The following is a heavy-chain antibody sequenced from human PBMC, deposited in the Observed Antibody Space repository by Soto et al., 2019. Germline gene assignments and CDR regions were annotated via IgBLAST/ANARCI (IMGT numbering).Heavy chain of an antibody. J-gene: IGHJ4*02. Sequence: PGGSLRLSCAASGFTSSSYGMHWVRQAPGKGLEWVAVISYDGSNKYYADSVKGRFTISRDNSKNTLYLQMNSLRAEDTAVYYCARDGGTRYFDYWGQGTLVTVSS. CDR2: ISYDGSNK. CDR1: GFTSSSYG. CDR3: ARDGGTRYFDY. V-gene: IGHV3-30-3*01. D-gene: IGHD2-15*01.